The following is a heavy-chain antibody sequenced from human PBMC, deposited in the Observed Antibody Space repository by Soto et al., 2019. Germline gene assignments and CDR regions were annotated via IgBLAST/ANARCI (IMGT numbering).Heavy chain of an antibody. Sequence: GVSLRLSCAASGFAFSNYAMGWVRQSPGKGLEWVSSISTSIDATYYADSVKGRFTISRDDSKNTLYLQMNSLRAEDSAVYYCEKARAVEARNSDYWGQGTQVTVSS. CDR3: EKARAVEARNSDY. CDR1: GFAFSNYA. J-gene: IGHJ4*01. D-gene: IGHD6-6*01. CDR2: ISTSIDAT. V-gene: IGHV3-23*01.